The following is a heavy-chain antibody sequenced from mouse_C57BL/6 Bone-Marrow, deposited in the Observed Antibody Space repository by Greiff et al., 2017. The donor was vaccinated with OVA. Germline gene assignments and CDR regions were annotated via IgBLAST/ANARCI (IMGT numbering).Heavy chain of an antibody. Sequence: QLQQSGPELVKPGASVKISCKASGYAFSSSWMNWVKQRPGKGLEWIGRIYPGDGDTNYNGKFKGKATLTADKSSSTAYMQLSSLTSEDSAVYFCAREGNYVRFAYWGQGTLVTVSA. D-gene: IGHD2-1*01. V-gene: IGHV1-82*01. CDR3: AREGNYVRFAY. J-gene: IGHJ3*01. CDR1: GYAFSSSW. CDR2: IYPGDGDT.